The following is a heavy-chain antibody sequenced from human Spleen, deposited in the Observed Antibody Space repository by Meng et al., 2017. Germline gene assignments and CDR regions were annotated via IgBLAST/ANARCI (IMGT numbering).Heavy chain of an antibody. CDR1: GFSLSTSGVG. J-gene: IGHJ4*02. D-gene: IGHD1-14*01. CDR2: IYWNGDE. CDR3: AHSGGRYKFWGY. V-gene: IGHV2-5*01. Sequence: QITLKESGPTLVKPTQTLTLTCTFSGFSLSTSGVGVSWIRQPPGKALEWLALIYWNGDERYSPSLKSRLAITKDTSKDQVVLTMTNMDPVDTATYYCAHSGGRYKFWGYWGQGALVTVSS.